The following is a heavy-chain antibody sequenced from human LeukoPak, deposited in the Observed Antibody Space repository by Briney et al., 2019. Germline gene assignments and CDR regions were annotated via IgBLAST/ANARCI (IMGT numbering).Heavy chain of an antibody. CDR3: ARDQSLWFGELRGYYMGV. V-gene: IGHV1-69*06. CDR1: GGNSSYA. CDR2: VIPISGTS. Sequence: SVKLSCKASGGNSSYAISWVRQAPGQGLEWMGGVIPISGTSNYAQKFQARVTINADKSTSTAYIELSTLRSEDTAVYYCARDQSLWFGELRGYYMGVCNKGTTVTVSS. D-gene: IGHD3-10*01. J-gene: IGHJ6*03.